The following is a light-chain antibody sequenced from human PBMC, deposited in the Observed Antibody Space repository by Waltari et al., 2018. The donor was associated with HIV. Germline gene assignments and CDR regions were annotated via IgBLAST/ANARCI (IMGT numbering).Light chain of an antibody. J-gene: IGKJ1*01. V-gene: IGKV3-15*01. CDR1: QSVSTN. CDR3: QSYSDWPRA. Sequence: DIVVTQFPAALSVSPGGRASLSCIASQSVSTNLAWYHQVSGQAPRLLISDSSNRATGVPDRFSGSGSGTHFTLTISSLQSEDSGVYYCQSYSDWPRAFGLGTKVEV. CDR2: DSS.